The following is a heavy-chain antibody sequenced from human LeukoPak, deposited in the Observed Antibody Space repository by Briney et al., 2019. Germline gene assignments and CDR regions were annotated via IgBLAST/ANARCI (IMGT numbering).Heavy chain of an antibody. CDR3: ARSSSSSVSNDY. CDR1: GGSISSSTYY. CDR2: IYHSGST. V-gene: IGHV4-39*07. Sequence: PSETLSLTCTVSGGSISSSTYYWGWIRQPPGKGLEWIGSIYHSGSTYYNPSLKSRVTISVDTSKNQFSLKLSSVTAADTAVYHCARSSSSSVSNDYWGQGTLVTVSS. J-gene: IGHJ4*02. D-gene: IGHD6-6*01.